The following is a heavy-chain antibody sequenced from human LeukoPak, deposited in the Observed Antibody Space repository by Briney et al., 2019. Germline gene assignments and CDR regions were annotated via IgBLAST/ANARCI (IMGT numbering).Heavy chain of an antibody. CDR1: GFTFSSYA. CDR2: ISGSGGST. D-gene: IGHD3-22*01. CDR3: AKHGTDYYDSSGYYYDH. J-gene: IGHJ4*02. Sequence: PGGSLRLSCAASGFTFSSYAMSWVRQALGKGLEWVSAISGSGGSTYYADSVKGRFTISRDNSKNTLYLQMNSLRAEDTAVYYCAKHGTDYYDSSGYYYDHWGQGTLVTVSS. V-gene: IGHV3-23*01.